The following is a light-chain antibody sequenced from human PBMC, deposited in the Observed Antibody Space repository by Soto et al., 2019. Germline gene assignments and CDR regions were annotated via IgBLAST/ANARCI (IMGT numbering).Light chain of an antibody. CDR1: QSVSRSS. CDR2: GAS. Sequence: EIVLTQSPGTLSLSPGERATLSCRASQSVSRSSLAWYQQKPGQALRLLIYGASNRATGIPDRFSGSGSGTDFALTISRLEPEDFAVYYCQQYDDSPSTFGQGTKLESK. CDR3: QQYDDSPST. V-gene: IGKV3-20*01. J-gene: IGKJ2*01.